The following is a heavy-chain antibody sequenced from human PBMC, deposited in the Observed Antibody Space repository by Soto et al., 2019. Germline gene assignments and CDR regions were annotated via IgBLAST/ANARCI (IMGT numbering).Heavy chain of an antibody. CDR3: AREMVRGVGSDY. Sequence: QVQLVQSGAEVKKPGASVKVSCKASGYTCTSYGISCVRQAPGQGLEWMGWISTYNGNTKYAQKLQGRVTMTTDTSTGTAYMALRSLRSADTAVFYCAREMVRGVGSDYWGQGTPVTVSS. J-gene: IGHJ4*02. CDR2: ISTYNGNT. D-gene: IGHD3-10*01. V-gene: IGHV1-18*01. CDR1: GYTCTSYG.